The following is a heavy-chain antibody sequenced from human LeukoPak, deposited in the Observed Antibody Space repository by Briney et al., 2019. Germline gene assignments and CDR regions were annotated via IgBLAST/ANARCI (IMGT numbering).Heavy chain of an antibody. Sequence: ASVKVSCKASGYTFTSYDINWVRQATGQGLEWMGWMNPNSGSTGYAQKFQGRVTMTRNTSISTAYMELSSLRSEDTAVYYCARVGGRRRWFDPWGQGTLVTVSS. D-gene: IGHD1-26*01. V-gene: IGHV1-8*01. CDR1: GYTFTSYD. CDR2: MNPNSGST. J-gene: IGHJ5*02. CDR3: ARVGGRRRWFDP.